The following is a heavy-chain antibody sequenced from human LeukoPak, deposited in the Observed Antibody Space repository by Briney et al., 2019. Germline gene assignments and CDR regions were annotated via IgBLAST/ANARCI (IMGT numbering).Heavy chain of an antibody. V-gene: IGHV4-59*01. CDR3: ARGLNWVYFDS. J-gene: IGHJ4*02. CDR2: VYYTGST. D-gene: IGHD7-27*01. Sequence: PSETLSLTCTVSGGSISGYYWSWIRRPPGKGLEYIGYVYYTGSTTYNPSLKSRVTISVDTSKNQFSLKLSSVTAADTAVYYCARGLNWVYFDSWGQGILVTVSS. CDR1: GGSISGYY.